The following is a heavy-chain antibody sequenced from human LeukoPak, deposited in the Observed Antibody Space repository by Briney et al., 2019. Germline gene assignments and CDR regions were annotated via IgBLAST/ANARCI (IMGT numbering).Heavy chain of an antibody. CDR3: ARDLSGCSGGSCYFDY. CDR2: INPNSGGT. V-gene: IGHV1-2*02. D-gene: IGHD2-15*01. CDR1: GYTFTGYY. J-gene: IGHJ4*02. Sequence: GASVKVPCKASGYTFTGYYMHWVRQAPGQGLEWMGWINPNSGGTNYAQKFQGRVTMTRDTSISTAYMELSRLRSDDTAVYYCARDLSGCSGGSCYFDYWGQGTLVTVSS.